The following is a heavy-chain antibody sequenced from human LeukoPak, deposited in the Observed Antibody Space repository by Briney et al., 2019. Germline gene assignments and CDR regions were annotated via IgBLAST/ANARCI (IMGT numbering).Heavy chain of an antibody. CDR3: ARDCVPILTGYSRYDY. J-gene: IGHJ4*02. D-gene: IGHD3-9*01. CDR2: ISSSSSYI. Sequence: PGGSLRLSCAASGFTFSSYSMNWVRQAPGKGLEWVSYISSSSSYIYYADSVKGRFTIFRDNAKNSLYLQMNSLRAEGTAVYYCARDCVPILTGYSRYDYWGQGTLVTVSS. V-gene: IGHV3-21*05. CDR1: GFTFSSYS.